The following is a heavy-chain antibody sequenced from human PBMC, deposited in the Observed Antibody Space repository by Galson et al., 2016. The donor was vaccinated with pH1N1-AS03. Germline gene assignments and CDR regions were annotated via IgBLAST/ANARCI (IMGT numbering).Heavy chain of an antibody. D-gene: IGHD2-21*02. Sequence: SLRLSCAGTGYTFTNYEMVWVRQAPGKGLEWLSYISSSGDTIYYAVSVKGRFTISRDDGKNSLYLQMNSLRAEDTALYYCARESTGTEHIVVVTGRYGYYYMDVWGKGTTVTVSS. V-gene: IGHV3-48*03. J-gene: IGHJ6*03. CDR1: GYTFTNYE. CDR3: ARESTGTEHIVVVTGRYGYYYMDV. CDR2: ISSSGDTI.